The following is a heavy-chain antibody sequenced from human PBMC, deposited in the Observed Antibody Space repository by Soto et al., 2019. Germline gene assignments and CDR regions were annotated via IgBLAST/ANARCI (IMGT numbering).Heavy chain of an antibody. CDR3: ARGGITMVRGVIRPFDY. CDR1: GGSISSGGYY. D-gene: IGHD3-10*01. V-gene: IGHV4-31*03. J-gene: IGHJ4*02. Sequence: QVQLQESGPGLVKPSQTLSLTCTVSGGSISSGGYYWSWIRQHPGKGLEWIVYIYYSGSTYYNPSLNSRVNISVDTSTNTFALKLSSVTAADTAVYYCARGGITMVRGVIRPFDYWGQGTLVTVSS. CDR2: IYYSGST.